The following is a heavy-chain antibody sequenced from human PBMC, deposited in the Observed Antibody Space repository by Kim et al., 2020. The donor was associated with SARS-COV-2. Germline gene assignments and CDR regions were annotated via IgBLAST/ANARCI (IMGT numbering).Heavy chain of an antibody. CDR1: GFNFSSYA. J-gene: IGHJ4*02. CDR3: AKPLYCSGGSCYSFGY. D-gene: IGHD2-15*01. CDR2: ISGSGGST. Sequence: GGSLRLSCAASGFNFSSYAMSWVRQAPGKGLEWVSAISGSGGSTYYADSVKGRFTISRDNSKNTLYLQMNSLRAEDTAVYYCAKPLYCSGGSCYSFGYWGQGTLVTVSS. V-gene: IGHV3-23*01.